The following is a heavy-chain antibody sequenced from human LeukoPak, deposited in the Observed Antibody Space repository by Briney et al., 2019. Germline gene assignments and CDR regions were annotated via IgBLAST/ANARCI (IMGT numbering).Heavy chain of an antibody. Sequence: SETLSLTCTVSGGSISSYYWSWIRQPPGKGLEWIGYIYYSGSTNYNPSLKSRVTISVDTSKNEFSLKLSSVTASDTAVYYCARGGYYYDSSGYWGAFDIWGQGTMVTVSS. J-gene: IGHJ3*02. D-gene: IGHD3-22*01. CDR2: IYYSGST. V-gene: IGHV4-59*01. CDR1: GGSISSYY. CDR3: ARGGYYYDSSGYWGAFDI.